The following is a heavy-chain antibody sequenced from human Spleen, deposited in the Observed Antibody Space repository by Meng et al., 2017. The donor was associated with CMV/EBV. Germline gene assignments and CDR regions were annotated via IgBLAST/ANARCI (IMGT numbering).Heavy chain of an antibody. Sequence: GESLKISCSASGFNFNDYSMHWVRQAPGKGLEWVAFIKYDGSSIYYVDSVKGRFTISRDNSKNTMYLQMNSLGPEDTAVYYCAKDTLAGVWQYYGMDVWGQGTTVTVSS. CDR1: GFNFNDYS. CDR2: IKYDGSSI. J-gene: IGHJ6*02. D-gene: IGHD2-8*01. CDR3: AKDTLAGVWQYYGMDV. V-gene: IGHV3-30*02.